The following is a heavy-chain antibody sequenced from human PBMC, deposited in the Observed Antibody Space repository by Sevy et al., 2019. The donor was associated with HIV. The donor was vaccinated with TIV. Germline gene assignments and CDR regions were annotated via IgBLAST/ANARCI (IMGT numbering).Heavy chain of an antibody. CDR2: ISTSGGNT. V-gene: IGHV3-23*01. CDR3: ARILPVAGTPFGRRVFDF. Sequence: GGSLRLSCAASGFTLSDSAMSWVRQAPGKGLEWVSGISTSGGNTYYPDSVKGRFTISRDISKNTLYLQRNSLRVEDTAVYYCARILPVAGTPFGRRVFDFWGQGTMVTVSS. D-gene: IGHD6-19*01. J-gene: IGHJ3*01. CDR1: GFTLSDSA.